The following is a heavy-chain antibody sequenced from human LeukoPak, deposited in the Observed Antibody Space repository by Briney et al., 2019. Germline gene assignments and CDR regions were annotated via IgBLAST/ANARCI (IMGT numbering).Heavy chain of an antibody. CDR2: ISYDGSNK. Sequence: GGSLRLSCAASGFTFSSYSMNWVRQAPGKGLEWVAVISYDGSNKYYADSVKGRFTISRDNSKNTLYLQMNSLRAEDTAVYYCAKEGGQLVGNWFDPWGQGTLVTVSS. J-gene: IGHJ5*02. V-gene: IGHV3-30*18. CDR1: GFTFSSYS. CDR3: AKEGGQLVGNWFDP. D-gene: IGHD6-6*01.